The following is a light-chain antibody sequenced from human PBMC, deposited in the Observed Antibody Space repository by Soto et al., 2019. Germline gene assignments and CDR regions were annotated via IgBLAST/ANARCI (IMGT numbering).Light chain of an antibody. Sequence: ENVLTQSPGTLSLSPGERATLSCRASQTVSSYLSWYQQRPGQAPRLLIYGASKRATGIPDRFSGSGSGTDITLTIIRLEPEDFALYYCQQYGTSPITFGQGTRLKIK. CDR3: QQYGTSPIT. V-gene: IGKV3-20*01. CDR2: GAS. J-gene: IGKJ5*01. CDR1: QTVSSY.